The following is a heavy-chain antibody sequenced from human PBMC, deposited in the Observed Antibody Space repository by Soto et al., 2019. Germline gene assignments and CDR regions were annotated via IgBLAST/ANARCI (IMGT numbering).Heavy chain of an antibody. J-gene: IGHJ4*02. Sequence: GGSLRLSCAASGFTFNTYWMHWVRQAPGKGLVWVSRINSDATKTTYADSVKGRFTISRDNAKNTVYLQMNSLRAEDTAVYYCATSFGNAWYTYWGQGTQVTVSS. D-gene: IGHD6-13*01. CDR3: ATSFGNAWYTY. V-gene: IGHV3-74*01. CDR1: GFTFNTYW. CDR2: INSDATKT.